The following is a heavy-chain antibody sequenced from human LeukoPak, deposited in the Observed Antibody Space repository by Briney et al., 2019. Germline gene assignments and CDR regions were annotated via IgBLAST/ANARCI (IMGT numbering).Heavy chain of an antibody. Sequence: GGSLRLSCAASGFTVSSNYMSWVRQAPGKGLEWVSVIYSGGSTYYADSVKGRFTISRDNFKNTLYLEMNSLTAEDMAVYYCAKDESSGWSFWFDPWGQGTLVTVSS. CDR1: GFTVSSNY. J-gene: IGHJ5*02. CDR2: IYSGGST. V-gene: IGHV3-53*05. D-gene: IGHD6-19*01. CDR3: AKDESSGWSFWFDP.